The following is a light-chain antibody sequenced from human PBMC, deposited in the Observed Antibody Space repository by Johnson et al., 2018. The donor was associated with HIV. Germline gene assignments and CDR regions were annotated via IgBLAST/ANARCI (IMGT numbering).Light chain of an antibody. CDR1: SSNIGNKY. V-gene: IGLV1-51*02. CDR3: GTWDISLSAGV. CDR2: ENT. J-gene: IGLJ1*01. Sequence: QSVLTQPPSVSAAPGQKVTISCSGSSSNIGNKYVSWYQQLPGTAPKLLIYENTKRPSGIPYLFSGSQSGTSATLGITGLQTGDEADYYCGTWDISLSAGVFGTGTKVTGL.